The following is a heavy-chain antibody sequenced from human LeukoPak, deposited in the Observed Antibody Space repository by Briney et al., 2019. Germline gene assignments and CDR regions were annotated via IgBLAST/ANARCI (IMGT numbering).Heavy chain of an antibody. CDR1: GFTFSSNA. D-gene: IGHD2-15*01. CDR2: ISGSGDSA. CDR3: AKDPLCSGGSCYGYFQH. V-gene: IGHV3-23*01. J-gene: IGHJ1*01. Sequence: GGSLRLSCAASGFTFSSNAMSWVRQAPGKGLEWVSIISGSGDSAYYADSVKGRFTISRGNSKNTLYLQMNSLRAEDTAVYYCAKDPLCSGGSCYGYFQHWGQGTLVTVSS.